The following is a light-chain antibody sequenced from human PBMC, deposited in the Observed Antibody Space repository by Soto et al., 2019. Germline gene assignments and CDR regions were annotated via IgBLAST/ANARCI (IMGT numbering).Light chain of an antibody. CDR3: QQYGSYPLT. CDR2: GAS. V-gene: IGKV3-15*01. J-gene: IGKJ4*01. Sequence: EIVMTQSPATLSVSPGERATLSCRASQSVSSSLAWYQQKPGQAPRLLFYGASTRATGVPARFSGSGSGTEFTLTISSLQSEDLAVYYCQQYGSYPLTFGGGTKVEIK. CDR1: QSVSSS.